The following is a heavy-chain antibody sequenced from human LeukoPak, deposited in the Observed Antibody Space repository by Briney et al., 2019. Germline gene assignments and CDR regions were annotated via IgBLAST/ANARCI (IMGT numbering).Heavy chain of an antibody. Sequence: PSETLSLTCTVSGGSISSYYWSWIRQPAGKGLEWIGRIYTSGSTNYNPSLKGRVTMSVDTSKNQFSLKLSSVTAADTAVYYCARGYSSGWYPNYWYFDLWSRGTLVTVSS. V-gene: IGHV4-4*07. D-gene: IGHD6-19*01. CDR3: ARGYSSGWYPNYWYFDL. CDR2: IYTSGST. CDR1: GGSISSYY. J-gene: IGHJ2*01.